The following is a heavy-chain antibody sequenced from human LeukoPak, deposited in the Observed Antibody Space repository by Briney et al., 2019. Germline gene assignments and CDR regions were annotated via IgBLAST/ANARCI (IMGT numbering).Heavy chain of an antibody. V-gene: IGHV4-59*01. CDR2: IFYNGNT. CDR1: GVSINPYY. CDR3: ARGRQNCGGGICRQRRFDY. D-gene: IGHD2-15*01. J-gene: IGHJ4*02. Sequence: SETLSLTCTVSGVSINPYYWGWIGQPPGKGLEWIGYIFYNGNTNYNPSLRSRVTTSVDMSKNQFSLRLNSVTAADTAVYFCARGRQNCGGGICRQRRFDYWGQGTLVTVSS.